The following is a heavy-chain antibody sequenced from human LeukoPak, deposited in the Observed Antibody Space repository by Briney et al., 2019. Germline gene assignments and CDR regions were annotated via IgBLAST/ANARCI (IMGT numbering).Heavy chain of an antibody. D-gene: IGHD5-18*01. Sequence: ASVKVSGKASGYTFTSYDINGVRQATGQGLEWIGCMNPNSGNTGYAHKFQGRVTMTRNTSISTAYMELSSLRSEDTAVYYCARANRAVTESDFDYWGQGTLVTVSS. V-gene: IGHV1-8*01. CDR2: MNPNSGNT. CDR3: ARANRAVTESDFDY. J-gene: IGHJ4*02. CDR1: GYTFTSYD.